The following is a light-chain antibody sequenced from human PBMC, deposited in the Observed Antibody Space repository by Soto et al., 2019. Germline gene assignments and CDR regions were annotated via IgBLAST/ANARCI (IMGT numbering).Light chain of an antibody. CDR3: SAWDSSLRDLL. J-gene: IGLJ3*02. CDR2: DNN. Sequence: QSVLTQPPSVSAAPGQTVIVSCSGGRSNIGSNYVSWYQRFPGKAPQLLIYDNNQRPSGVPARFSGSKSGASAALDIVGLQTGDEAEYFCSAWDSSLRDLLFGGGTKVTVL. V-gene: IGLV1-51*01. CDR1: RSNIGSNY.